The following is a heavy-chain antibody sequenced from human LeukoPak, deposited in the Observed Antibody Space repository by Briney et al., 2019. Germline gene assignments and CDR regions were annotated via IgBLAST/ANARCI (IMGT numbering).Heavy chain of an antibody. D-gene: IGHD1-26*01. V-gene: IGHV1-18*01. CDR1: GYTFTSYG. Sequence: ASVKVSCKASGYTFTSYGISWVRQAPGQGLEWMGWISAYNGNTNYAQKLQGRVTMTTDTSTSTAYMELRSLRSDDTAVYYCARSGSYYVEARYLDYWGQGTLVTVSS. CDR3: ARSGSYYVEARYLDY. CDR2: ISAYNGNT. J-gene: IGHJ4*02.